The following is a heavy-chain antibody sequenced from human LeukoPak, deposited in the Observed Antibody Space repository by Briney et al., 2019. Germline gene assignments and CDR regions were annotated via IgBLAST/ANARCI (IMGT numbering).Heavy chain of an antibody. CDR1: GFTFSSYA. CDR3: ARDYDILTGYYFDY. Sequence: GGSLRLSCAASGFTFSSYAMHWVRQAPAKGLERAAVISYDGSNKYYADSVKGRFTISRDNSKNTLYLQMNSLRAEDTAVYYCARDYDILTGYYFDYWGQGTLVTVSS. D-gene: IGHD3-9*01. J-gene: IGHJ4*02. V-gene: IGHV3-30*04. CDR2: ISYDGSNK.